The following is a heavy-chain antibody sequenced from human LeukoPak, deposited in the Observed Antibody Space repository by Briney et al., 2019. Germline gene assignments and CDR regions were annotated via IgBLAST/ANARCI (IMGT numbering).Heavy chain of an antibody. V-gene: IGHV1-18*01. D-gene: IGHD2-2*01. CDR2: ISAYNGNT. Sequence: GASVKVSCKASGYTFTTYDINWVRQAPGQGREGMGGISAYNGNTNYAQKLQARVTMTTDTSTSTAYMQLRRLRSDDTAVYYCARGYCASTSCFNFDYWGQGTLVTVSS. J-gene: IGHJ4*02. CDR1: GYTFTTYD. CDR3: ARGYCASTSCFNFDY.